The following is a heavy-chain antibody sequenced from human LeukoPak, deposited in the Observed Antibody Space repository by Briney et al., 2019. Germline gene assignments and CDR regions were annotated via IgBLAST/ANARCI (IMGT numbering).Heavy chain of an antibody. CDR1: GFTFSSYA. V-gene: IGHV3-23*01. CDR3: AKADYDFWSGYPSDY. Sequence: GGSLRLSCAASGFTFSSYAMSWVRQAPGKGLEWVSAISGSGGSTYYADSVKGRFTISRDNSKSTLYLQMNSLRAEDTAVYYCAKADYDFWSGYPSDYWGQGTLVTVSS. D-gene: IGHD3-3*01. J-gene: IGHJ4*02. CDR2: ISGSGGST.